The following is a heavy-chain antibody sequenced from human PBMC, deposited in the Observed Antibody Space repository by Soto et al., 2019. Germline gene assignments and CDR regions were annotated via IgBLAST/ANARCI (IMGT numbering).Heavy chain of an antibody. CDR3: ARVDSYGYIGYYYYGMDV. V-gene: IGHV3-30-3*01. CDR1: GFTFSSYA. CDR2: ISYDGSNK. D-gene: IGHD5-18*01. Sequence: QVQLVESGGGVVQPGRSLRLSCAASGFTFSSYAMHWVRQAPGKGLEWVAVISYDGSNKYYADSVKGRFTISRDNSKNTLYLQMNSLRAEDTAVYYCARVDSYGYIGYYYYGMDVWGQGTTVTVSS. J-gene: IGHJ6*02.